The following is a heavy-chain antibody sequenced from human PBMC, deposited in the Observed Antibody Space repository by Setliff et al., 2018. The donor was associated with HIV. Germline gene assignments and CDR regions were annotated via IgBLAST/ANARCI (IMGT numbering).Heavy chain of an antibody. CDR1: GFTFSNYA. V-gene: IGHV3-23*01. CDR3: ARGAPAVPPALSPPHSYNWFDP. J-gene: IGHJ5*02. D-gene: IGHD3-16*02. Sequence: GGSLRLSCAASGFTFSNYAMRWVRQAPGKGLAWVSGISGSGISTYNADSVKGRFTISRDNSNNTLYLQMNSLRAEDTAVYFCARGAPAVPPALSPPHSYNWFDPWGQGTVVTVSS. CDR2: ISGSGIST.